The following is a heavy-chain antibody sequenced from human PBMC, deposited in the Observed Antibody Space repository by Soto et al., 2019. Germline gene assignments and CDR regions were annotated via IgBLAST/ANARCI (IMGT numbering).Heavy chain of an antibody. CDR1: GYTFINYY. V-gene: IGHV1-2*04. CDR2: INPNSGGA. Sequence: QVQLVQSGAEVKKPGASVKVSCKASGYTFINYYIHWVRQAPGQGLEWMGWINPNSGGADYAQKFQGWVTMTRDTSISTAYMELSSLKSDDTAVYYCAKIAPAGFYYGMDIWGQGTTVIVSS. CDR3: AKIAPAGFYYGMDI. D-gene: IGHD6-13*01. J-gene: IGHJ6*02.